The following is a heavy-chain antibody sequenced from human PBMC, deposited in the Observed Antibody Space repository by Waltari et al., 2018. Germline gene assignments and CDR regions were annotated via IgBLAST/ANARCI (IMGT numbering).Heavy chain of an antibody. D-gene: IGHD2-8*01. CDR3: ARDRDIVLMVYALGGDY. CDR1: GYTCTSYG. V-gene: IGHV1-18*04. Sequence: QVQLVQSGAEVTKPGASVTVSCTAAGYTCTSYGISRARQAPGQGLECMGWISAYNGNTNYAQKLQGRVTMTTDTSTSTAYMELRSLRSDDTAVYYCARDRDIVLMVYALGGDYWGQGTLVTVSS. CDR2: ISAYNGNT. J-gene: IGHJ4*02.